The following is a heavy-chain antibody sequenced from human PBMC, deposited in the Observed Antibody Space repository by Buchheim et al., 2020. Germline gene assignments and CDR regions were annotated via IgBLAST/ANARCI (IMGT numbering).Heavy chain of an antibody. D-gene: IGHD3-10*01. CDR2: ISYDGSNK. Sequence: QVQLVESGGGVVQPGRSLRLSCAASGFTFSSYAMHWVRQAPGKGLEWVAVISYDGSNKYYADSVKGRFTISSDNSKNTLYLQMNSLRAEDTAVYYCARDIRSEGFGDYWGQGTL. V-gene: IGHV3-30-3*01. CDR3: ARDIRSEGFGDY. J-gene: IGHJ4*02. CDR1: GFTFSSYA.